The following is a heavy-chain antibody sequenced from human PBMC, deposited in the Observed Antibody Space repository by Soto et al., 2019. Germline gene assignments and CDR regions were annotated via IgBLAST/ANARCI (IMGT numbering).Heavy chain of an antibody. V-gene: IGHV3-43D*04. J-gene: IGHJ4*02. CDR1: GFTFDEYS. Sequence: LRLSCAASGFTFDEYSMHWVRQPPWKGLEWVSLISWDGSNRYYADSVQGRFTISRDNSKYSLYLEMNSLRPEDTALYYCAKDISRGPTKNYDFWSGPDYWGQGTLVTVSS. D-gene: IGHD3-3*01. CDR3: AKDISRGPTKNYDFWSGPDY. CDR2: ISWDGSNR.